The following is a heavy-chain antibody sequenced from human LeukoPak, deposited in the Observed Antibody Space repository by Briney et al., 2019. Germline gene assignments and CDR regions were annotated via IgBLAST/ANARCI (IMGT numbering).Heavy chain of an antibody. CDR1: GVSFSTYY. V-gene: IGHV4-34*01. CDR2: VNHSGYT. D-gene: IGHD3-16*01. J-gene: IGHJ4*02. Sequence: PSETLSLTCDVSGVSFSTYYWSWIRQSPEKGLEWIGEVNHSGYTNYNPSLKGRVTISVDTSKNQFSLKLSSVTAADTAVYYCARQLYGSDYGGQGTLVTVSS. CDR3: ARQLYGSDY.